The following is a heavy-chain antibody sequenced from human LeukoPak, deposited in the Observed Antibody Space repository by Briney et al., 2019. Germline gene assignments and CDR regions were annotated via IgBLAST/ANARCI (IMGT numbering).Heavy chain of an antibody. CDR3: ARGNYYDSSGYYYFDY. CDR1: GFTFSSYD. D-gene: IGHD3-22*01. V-gene: IGHV3-13*01. CDR2: IGTAGDT. J-gene: IGHJ4*02. Sequence: GGSLGISCAASGFTFSSYDMHWVRQTTGKGLEWVSAIGTAGDTYYPGSVKGRFTISRENAKNSLYLQMNSLRAGDTAVYYCARGNYYDSSGYYYFDYWGQGTLVTVSS.